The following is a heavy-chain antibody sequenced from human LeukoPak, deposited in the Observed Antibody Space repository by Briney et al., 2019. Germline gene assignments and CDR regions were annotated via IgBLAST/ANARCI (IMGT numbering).Heavy chain of an antibody. J-gene: IGHJ4*02. CDR3: ARRGGGYDGRDY. CDR2: IYYSGST. D-gene: IGHD5-12*01. V-gene: IGHV4-39*01. CDR1: GGSISSSSYY. Sequence: SETLSLTCTVSGGSISSSSYYWGWIRQPPGKGLEWIGNIYYSGSTYYNPSLKSRVTISVDTSKNQFSLKLSSVTAADTAVYYCARRGGGYDGRDYWGQGTLVTVSS.